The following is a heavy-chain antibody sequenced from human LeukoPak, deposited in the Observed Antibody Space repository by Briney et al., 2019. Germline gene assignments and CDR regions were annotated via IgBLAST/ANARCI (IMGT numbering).Heavy chain of an antibody. Sequence: GGSLRLSCAASGFTFSSYWMSWVRQAPGKGLEWVANIKQDGSEKYYVDSVKGRFSISRDNAKNSLYLQMNSLRAEDTAVYYCARMLGELSYPYYYYYGMDVWGQGTTVTVSS. CDR1: GFTFSSYW. D-gene: IGHD3-10*02. J-gene: IGHJ6*02. CDR3: ARMLGELSYPYYYYYGMDV. V-gene: IGHV3-7*01. CDR2: IKQDGSEK.